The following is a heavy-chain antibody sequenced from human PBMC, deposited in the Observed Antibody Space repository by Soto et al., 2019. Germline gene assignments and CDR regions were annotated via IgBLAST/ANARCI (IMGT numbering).Heavy chain of an antibody. V-gene: IGHV3-30-3*01. CDR1: GFTFRNHA. J-gene: IGHJ3*02. Sequence: GGSLRLSCAASGFTFRNHAMHWVRQAPGKGLECLAVIAYDGSNAFYRDSVKGRFTISRDNSKNTLYLHMNSLRSEDTGVYYCARAGERITIFGVVIDYAFDIWGQGTMVTVSS. CDR2: IAYDGSNA. CDR3: ARAGERITIFGVVIDYAFDI. D-gene: IGHD3-3*01.